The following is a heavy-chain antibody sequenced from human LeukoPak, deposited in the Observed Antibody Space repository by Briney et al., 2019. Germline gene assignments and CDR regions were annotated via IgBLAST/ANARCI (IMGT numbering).Heavy chain of an antibody. CDR3: ARRWLGDPYGMDV. J-gene: IGHJ6*02. CDR1: GFIFSNYA. D-gene: IGHD3-10*01. V-gene: IGHV3-23*01. CDR2: LGGLSESV. Sequence: PGGSLRLSCAASGFIFSNYAMTWVRQAPGKGLEWVSILGGLSESVYYPDSVKGRFTVSRDSSKDTLYLEINGLRGEDTATYYCARRWLGDPYGMDVWGQGTTVTVSS.